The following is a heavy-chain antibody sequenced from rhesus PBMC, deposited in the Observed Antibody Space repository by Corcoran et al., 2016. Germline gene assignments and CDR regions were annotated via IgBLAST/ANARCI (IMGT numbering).Heavy chain of an antibody. CDR1: GLPFSSYD. V-gene: IGHV3S4*01. Sequence: EVQLVESGGGLVQPGGSLRLSCAASGLPFSSYDMSWVPQALGKVLEWVSSISNTGKTIYYADSVKGRFTISRDNAKNSLSLQMNSLKTEDTAVYYCTRALGYFDYWGQGVLVTVSS. D-gene: IGHD3-34*01. CDR3: TRALGYFDY. CDR2: ISNTGKTI. J-gene: IGHJ4*01.